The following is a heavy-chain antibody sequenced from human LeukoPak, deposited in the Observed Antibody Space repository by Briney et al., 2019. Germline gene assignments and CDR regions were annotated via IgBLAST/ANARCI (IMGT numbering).Heavy chain of an antibody. J-gene: IGHJ6*03. CDR1: GGSTSSYY. CDR2: IYYSGST. V-gene: IGHV4-59*04. Sequence: SETLSLTCTVSGGSTSSYYWSWIRQPPGKGLEWIGYIYYSGSTYSNPSLKSRVTISVDTSKNQFSLKLSSVTAADTAVYYCASFYCSGGSCYQYYYYYYMDVWGKGTTVTVSS. CDR3: ASFYCSGGSCYQYYYYYYMDV. D-gene: IGHD2-15*01.